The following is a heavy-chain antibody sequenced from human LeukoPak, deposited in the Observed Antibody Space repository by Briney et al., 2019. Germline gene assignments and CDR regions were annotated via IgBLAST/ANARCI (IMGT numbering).Heavy chain of an antibody. CDR1: GGSISSSNW. V-gene: IGHV4-4*02. CDR2: IYHSGST. J-gene: IGHJ5*02. D-gene: IGHD2-2*01. CDR3: ARDRLSSTSRSDQSDWFDP. Sequence: SGTLSLTCAVSGGSISSSNWWSWVRQPPGKGLAWIGEIYHSGSTNYNPSLKSRVTISVDKSKNQFSLKLSSVTAADTAVYYCARDRLSSTSRSDQSDWFDPWGQGTLVTVSS.